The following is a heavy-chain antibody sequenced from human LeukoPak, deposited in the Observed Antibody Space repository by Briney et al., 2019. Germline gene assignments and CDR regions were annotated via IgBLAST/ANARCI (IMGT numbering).Heavy chain of an antibody. J-gene: IGHJ4*02. Sequence: PGGSLRLSCAASGFTVSSNYMSWVRQAPGKGLEWVSVIYSGGSTYYADSVKGRFTISRDNSRNTLYLQMNSLRAEDTAVYYCARGSRYCSSTSCYSFDYWGQGTLVTVSS. CDR3: ARGSRYCSSTSCYSFDY. CDR2: IYSGGST. CDR1: GFTVSSNY. V-gene: IGHV3-53*01. D-gene: IGHD2-2*02.